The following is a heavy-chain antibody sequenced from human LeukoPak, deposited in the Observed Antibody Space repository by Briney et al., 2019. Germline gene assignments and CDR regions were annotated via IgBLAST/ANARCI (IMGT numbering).Heavy chain of an antibody. Sequence: GGSLRLSCIASGFVFSRDNMNWVRQAPGKGLEWVAHISETIYYADSVQGRFTISRDNAKNSLYLQMSNLRVDDTAMYYCVREVGRPKTFYFDSWGRGTPVTDSS. CDR3: VREVGRPKTFYFDS. J-gene: IGHJ4*02. D-gene: IGHD3-16*01. V-gene: IGHV3-48*04. CDR1: GFVFSRDN. CDR2: ISETI.